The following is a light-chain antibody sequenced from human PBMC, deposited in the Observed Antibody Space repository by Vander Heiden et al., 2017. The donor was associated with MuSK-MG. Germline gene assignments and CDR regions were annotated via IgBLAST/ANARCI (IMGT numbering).Light chain of an antibody. J-gene: IGKJ4*01. Sequence: IVLTQSPGTLSLSPGERATVSCRASQSVSSSYLAWYQQKPGQAPRLLIYGASSRATGLPDRLSGSGSGTDFTLTISRLEPEDFAVYYCQQYCSSPPLTFGGGTKVEIK. CDR1: QSVSSSY. CDR3: QQYCSSPPLT. CDR2: GAS. V-gene: IGKV3-20*01.